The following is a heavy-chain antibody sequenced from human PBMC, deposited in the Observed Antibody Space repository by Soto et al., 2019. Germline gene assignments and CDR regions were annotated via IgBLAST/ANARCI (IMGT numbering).Heavy chain of an antibody. Sequence: EVQLVESGGGLVQPGGSLRLSCAASGFTFSSYWMHWVRQAPGKGLVWVSRINSDGSSTSYADSVKGRFTISRDNAKKTLYLQMNSLRAEDTAVYYCARGVAVVVPAALNGFDPWGQGTLVTVSS. CDR2: INSDGSST. J-gene: IGHJ5*02. D-gene: IGHD2-2*01. V-gene: IGHV3-74*01. CDR3: ARGVAVVVPAALNGFDP. CDR1: GFTFSSYW.